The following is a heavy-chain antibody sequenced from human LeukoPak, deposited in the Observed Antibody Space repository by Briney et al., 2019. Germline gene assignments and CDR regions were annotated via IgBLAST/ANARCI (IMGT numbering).Heavy chain of an antibody. J-gene: IGHJ4*02. CDR3: ATITWYGSSWYFDY. Sequence: GGSLRLSCVASGLTFSRYWMSWVRQPPGMGLEWVANIKPDGSETYYVDSVKGRFTIFRDNTKNSLYLQMNSLRGEDTAVYYCATITWYGSSWYFDYWGQGIVVTVSS. CDR2: IKPDGSET. CDR1: GLTFSRYW. D-gene: IGHD6-13*01. V-gene: IGHV3-7*01.